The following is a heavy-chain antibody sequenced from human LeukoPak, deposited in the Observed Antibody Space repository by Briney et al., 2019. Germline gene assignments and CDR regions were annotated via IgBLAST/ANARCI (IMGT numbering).Heavy chain of an antibody. CDR1: GFTFDDYA. CDR2: ISWDGGST. CDR3: AKDIRGSTSWYGLDY. J-gene: IGHJ4*02. D-gene: IGHD6-13*01. V-gene: IGHV3-43D*03. Sequence: GGSLRLSCAASGFTFDDYAMHWVRQAPGKGLEWVSLISWDGGSTHYTDSVKGRFTISRDNSKNSLYLQMNSLRAEDTALYYCAKDIRGSTSWYGLDYWGQGTLVTVSS.